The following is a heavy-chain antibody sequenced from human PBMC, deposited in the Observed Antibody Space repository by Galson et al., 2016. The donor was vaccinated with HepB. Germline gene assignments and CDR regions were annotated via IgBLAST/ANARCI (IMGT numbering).Heavy chain of an antibody. CDR1: GFTFSSYS. J-gene: IGHJ3*02. V-gene: IGHV3-21*01. CDR2: ISTSSSYI. CDR3: ARDYKQQIDAFDI. Sequence: SLRLSCAASGFTFSSYSMNWVRQAPGMGLEWVSSISTSSSYIYVTDSVKGRFTTSRDNAKNSLYLQMSGLRAEDTAAYYCARDYKQQIDAFDIWGQGTMVTVSS. D-gene: IGHD6-13*01.